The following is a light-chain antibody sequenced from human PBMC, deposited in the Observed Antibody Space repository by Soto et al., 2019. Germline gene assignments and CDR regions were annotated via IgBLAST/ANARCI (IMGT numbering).Light chain of an antibody. J-gene: IGKJ2*02. Sequence: DIELTQSAAILSLSAGERATLSCRASQTVSNYLAWYQQKPGQSPRLLIYDIYNRATGIPARFSGSGSGTDFTPTTSSMEPEESAVYYCHQRNSWPRSTFGQGTRLEIK. CDR3: HQRNSWPRST. V-gene: IGKV3-11*01. CDR1: QTVSNY. CDR2: DIY.